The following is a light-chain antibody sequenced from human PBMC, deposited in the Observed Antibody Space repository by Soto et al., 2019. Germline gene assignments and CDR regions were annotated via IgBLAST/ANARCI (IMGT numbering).Light chain of an antibody. CDR2: GAS. J-gene: IGKJ2*01. V-gene: IGKV3-15*01. CDR3: QQYNNWPPYT. CDR1: QTIGSN. Sequence: EVVMTQSPATLSASPGGRVILSCRASQTIGSNLAWYQQRPGQAPRLLMYGASTRATETPARFSGSGSATDFTLTISSLQSEDFAVYYCQQYNNWPPYTFGQGTKLEIK.